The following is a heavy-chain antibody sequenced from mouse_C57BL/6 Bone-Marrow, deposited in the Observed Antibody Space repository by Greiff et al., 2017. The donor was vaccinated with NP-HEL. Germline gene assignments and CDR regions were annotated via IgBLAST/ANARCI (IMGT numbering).Heavy chain of an antibody. J-gene: IGHJ3*01. Sequence: VQLQQSGAELVRPGASVKLSCTASGFNIKDDYMHWVKQRPEQGLEWIGWLDPENGDTEYASKFQGKATITADTSSNTAYLQLSSLTSEDTAVYYCITSYYSNYGAYWGQGTLVTVSA. CDR1: GFNIKDDY. V-gene: IGHV14-4*01. D-gene: IGHD2-5*01. CDR2: LDPENGDT. CDR3: ITSYYSNYGAY.